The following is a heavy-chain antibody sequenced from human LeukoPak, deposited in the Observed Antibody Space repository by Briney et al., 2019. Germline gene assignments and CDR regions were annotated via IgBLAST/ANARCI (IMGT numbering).Heavy chain of an antibody. V-gene: IGHV1-2*02. CDR2: INPNSGGT. J-gene: IGHJ4*02. CDR3: ARWAMGSGSGWYLFFDY. D-gene: IGHD6-19*01. CDR1: GYTFTGYC. Sequence: ASVKVSCKASGYTFTGYCMHWVRQAPGRGLEWMGWINPNSGGTNYAQKFQGRVTMTRDTSISTAYMELSRLRSDDTAVYYCARWAMGSGSGWYLFFDYWGQGTLVTVSS.